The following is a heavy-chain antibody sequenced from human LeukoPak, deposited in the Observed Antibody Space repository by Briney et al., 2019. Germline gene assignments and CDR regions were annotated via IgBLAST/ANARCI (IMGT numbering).Heavy chain of an antibody. V-gene: IGHV3-48*01. CDR2: ISTGSSTT. CDR3: AKDLGIWNYGAFDY. CDR1: EFAFSTYN. J-gene: IGHJ4*02. D-gene: IGHD1-7*01. Sequence: GGSLRLSCAASEFAFSTYNMNWVRQAPGKGLEWVSYISTGSSTTYYADSVKGRFTISRDNSKNTLYLQMNSLRAEDTAVYYCAKDLGIWNYGAFDYWGQGTLVTVSS.